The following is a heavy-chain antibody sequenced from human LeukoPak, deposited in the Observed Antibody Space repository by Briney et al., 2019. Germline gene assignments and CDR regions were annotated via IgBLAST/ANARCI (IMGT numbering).Heavy chain of an antibody. CDR1: GGSISSGDYY. J-gene: IGHJ5*02. CDR2: IYYSGST. D-gene: IGHD2-21*02. V-gene: IGHV4-30-4*01. CDR3: ARAHPYCGGDCYPNWFDP. Sequence: SQTLSLTCTVSGGSISSGDYYWSWIRQPPGKGLEWIGYIYYSGSTYYNPSLKSRVTISVDTSKNQFSLKLSSVTAADTAVYYCARAHPYCGGDCYPNWFDPWGQGTLVTVSS.